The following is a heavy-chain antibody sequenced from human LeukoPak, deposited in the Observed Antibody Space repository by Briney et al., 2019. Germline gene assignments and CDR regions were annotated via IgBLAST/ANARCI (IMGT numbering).Heavy chain of an antibody. D-gene: IGHD6-19*01. CDR2: IYNSGTT. V-gene: IGHV4-59*01. CDR3: ARGTLYRGWSYYLDF. CDR1: GGSISSNF. J-gene: IGHJ4*02. Sequence: SETLSLTCTVSGGSISSNFWSWIRQPPGKGLEYMGYIYNSGTTNYNPSLKSRVTISVNTSKNQFSLKLSSVTAADTAMYYCARGTLYRGWSYYLDFWGQGSQVTVFS.